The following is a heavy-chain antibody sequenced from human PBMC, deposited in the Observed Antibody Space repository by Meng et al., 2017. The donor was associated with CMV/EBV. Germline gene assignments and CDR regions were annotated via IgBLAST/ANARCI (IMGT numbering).Heavy chain of an antibody. CDR2: INPNSGGT. J-gene: IGHJ4*02. D-gene: IGHD5-24*01. Sequence: QVQLVQSGAEAKKPRASVKVSCKASGYPFTGYYMHWVRQAPGQGLEWMGWINPNSGGTNYAQKFQGRVTMTRDTSISTAYMELSRLRSDDTAVYYCASVQVRGEMATPAGYWGQGTLVTVSS. CDR3: ASVQVRGEMATPAGY. V-gene: IGHV1-2*02. CDR1: GYPFTGYY.